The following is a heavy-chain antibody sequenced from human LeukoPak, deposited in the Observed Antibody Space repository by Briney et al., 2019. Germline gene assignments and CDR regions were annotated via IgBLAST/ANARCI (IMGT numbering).Heavy chain of an antibody. V-gene: IGHV4-34*01. CDR3: ARGADYDIPRTPYGVDV. CDR1: GGSISSYY. J-gene: IGHJ6*02. Sequence: SETLSLTCTVSGGSISSYYWSWIRQPPGKGLEWIGEINHSGSTNYNPSLKSRVTISVDTSKNQFSLKLSSVTAADTAVYYCARGADYDIPRTPYGVDVWGRGTTVTVSS. CDR2: INHSGST. D-gene: IGHD3-9*01.